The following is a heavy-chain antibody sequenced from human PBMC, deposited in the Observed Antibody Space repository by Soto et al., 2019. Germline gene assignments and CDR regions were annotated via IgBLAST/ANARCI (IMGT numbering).Heavy chain of an antibody. CDR1: GFTFSSYA. CDR2: ISGSGGST. D-gene: IGHD6-19*01. Sequence: PGGSLRLSCAASGFTFSSYAMSWVRQAPGKGLEWVSAISGSGGSTYYADSVKGRFTISRDNSKNTLYLQMSSLRAEDTAVYYCAKNTGYSSGWSPYDYWGQGTLVTVSS. V-gene: IGHV3-23*01. CDR3: AKNTGYSSGWSPYDY. J-gene: IGHJ4*02.